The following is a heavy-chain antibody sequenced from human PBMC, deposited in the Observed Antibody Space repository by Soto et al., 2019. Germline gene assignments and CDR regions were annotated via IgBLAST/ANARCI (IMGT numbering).Heavy chain of an antibody. CDR1: GFTFSSYA. CDR3: AKDLFDYSDYEVTWFDP. J-gene: IGHJ5*02. Sequence: QLGGSLRLSCAASGFTFSSYAMSWVRQAPGKGLEWVSAISGSGGSTYYADSVKGRFTISRDNSKNTLYLQMNSLRAEDTAVYYSAKDLFDYSDYEVTWFDPGGRGTLVTVSS. CDR2: ISGSGGST. V-gene: IGHV3-23*01. D-gene: IGHD4-17*01.